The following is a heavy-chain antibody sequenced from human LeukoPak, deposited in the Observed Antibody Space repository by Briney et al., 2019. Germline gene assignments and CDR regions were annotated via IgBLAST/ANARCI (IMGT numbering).Heavy chain of an antibody. D-gene: IGHD2/OR15-2a*01. Sequence: PGGSLRLSCAASRFTFSSYGMHWVRQAPGKGLEWVANIKQDGSEIYYVDSVKGPFTISRDNAKNSLYLQMTRLSAEDTALYHCARESSMGPNFDIWGQGTMVTVSS. CDR1: RFTFSSYG. J-gene: IGHJ3*02. CDR2: IKQDGSEI. CDR3: ARESSMGPNFDI. V-gene: IGHV3-7*03.